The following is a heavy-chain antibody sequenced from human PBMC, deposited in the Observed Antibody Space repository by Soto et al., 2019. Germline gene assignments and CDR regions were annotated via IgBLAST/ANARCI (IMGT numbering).Heavy chain of an antibody. D-gene: IGHD7-27*01. Sequence: EVQLLESGGGLVQPGGSLRLSCAASGITFSNYAMTWVRQAPGKGLEWVSVISDSGSFTFYADSVKGRFTISRDNSGGTLYLQMNSRRAEDTAIYYCAKRPLNGGMWYFDLWGRGTLVTVSS. CDR1: GITFSNYA. J-gene: IGHJ2*01. CDR2: ISDSGSFT. CDR3: AKRPLNGGMWYFDL. V-gene: IGHV3-23*01.